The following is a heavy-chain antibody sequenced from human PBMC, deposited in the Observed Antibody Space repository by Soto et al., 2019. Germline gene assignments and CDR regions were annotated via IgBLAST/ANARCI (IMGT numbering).Heavy chain of an antibody. CDR2: IIPIFGTA. D-gene: IGHD6-6*01. CDR3: ARVARGGMDV. Sequence: SVMVSCKASGGTFSSYAISWVRQAPGQGLEWMGGIIPIFGTANYAQKFQGRVTITADESTSTAYMELSSLRSEDTAVYYCARVARGGMDVWGQGTTVTVSS. CDR1: GGTFSSYA. J-gene: IGHJ6*02. V-gene: IGHV1-69*13.